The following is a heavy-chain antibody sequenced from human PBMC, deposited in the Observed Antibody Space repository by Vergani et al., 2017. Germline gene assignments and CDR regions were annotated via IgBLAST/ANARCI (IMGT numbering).Heavy chain of an antibody. CDR1: GGSISSYY. V-gene: IGHV4-59*01. CDR3: ARDRSSGWYSPYYYYMDV. CDR2: IYYSGST. D-gene: IGHD6-19*01. J-gene: IGHJ6*03. Sequence: QVQLQESGPGLVKPSETLSLTCTVSGGSISSYYWSWIRQPPGKGLEWIGYIYYSGSTNYNPSLKSRVTISVDTSKNQFSLKLSSVTAADTAVYYCARDRSSGWYSPYYYYMDVWGKGP.